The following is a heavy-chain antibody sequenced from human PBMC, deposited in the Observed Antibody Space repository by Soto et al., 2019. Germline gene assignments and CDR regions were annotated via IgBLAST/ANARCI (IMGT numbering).Heavy chain of an antibody. V-gene: IGHV1-2*02. CDR1: GYTFTGYY. CDR2: INPNSGGT. D-gene: IGHD3-22*01. CDR3: ASYDSSGYPKTDYYYYYGMDV. J-gene: IGHJ6*02. Sequence: GASVKVSCKASGYTFTGYYMHWVRQAPGQGLEWMGWINPNSGGTNYAQKFQGRVTMTRDTSISTAYMELSRLRSDDTAVYYCASYDSSGYPKTDYYYYYGMDVWGQGTTVTVS.